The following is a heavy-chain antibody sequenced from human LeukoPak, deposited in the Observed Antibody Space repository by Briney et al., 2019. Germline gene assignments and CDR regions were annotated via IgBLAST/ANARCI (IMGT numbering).Heavy chain of an antibody. CDR3: ARLPYYYDRSPAFDI. J-gene: IGHJ3*02. CDR1: GFTFSSYA. CDR2: ISYDGSNK. V-gene: IGHV3-30*04. D-gene: IGHD3-22*01. Sequence: GGSLRLSCAASGFTFSSYAMHWVRQAPGKGLEWVAVISYDGSNKYYADSVKGRFTISRDNSKNTLYLQMNSLRAEDTAVYYCARLPYYYDRSPAFDIWGQGAMVTVSS.